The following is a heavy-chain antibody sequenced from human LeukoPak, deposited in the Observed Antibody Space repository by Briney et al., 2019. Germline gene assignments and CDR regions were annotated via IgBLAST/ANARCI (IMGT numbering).Heavy chain of an antibody. J-gene: IGHJ4*02. CDR1: GFTFSSDA. V-gene: IGHV3-23*01. CDR2: VGGSSGGST. Sequence: TGGSLRLSCAASGFTFSSDAMNWVRLAPGKGLEWVSSVGGSSGGSTQYADSVKGRFTISRDNSKNTLYLQMNSLRAEDTAVYYCARDYPGGSSNDWGQGTLVTVSS. CDR3: ARDYPGGSSND. D-gene: IGHD3-16*01.